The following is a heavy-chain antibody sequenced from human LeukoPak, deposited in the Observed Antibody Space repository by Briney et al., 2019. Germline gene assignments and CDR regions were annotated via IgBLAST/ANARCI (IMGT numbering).Heavy chain of an antibody. Sequence: PGGSLRLSCAASGFTFSSYWMSWVRQAPGKGLEWVANIKQDGSEKYYVDSVKGRFTISRDNAKNSLYLQMNSLRAEDTAVYYCERVSSSGYYSANFDYWGQGTLVTVSS. J-gene: IGHJ4*02. CDR1: GFTFSSYW. CDR2: IKQDGSEK. D-gene: IGHD3-22*01. CDR3: ERVSSSGYYSANFDY. V-gene: IGHV3-7*01.